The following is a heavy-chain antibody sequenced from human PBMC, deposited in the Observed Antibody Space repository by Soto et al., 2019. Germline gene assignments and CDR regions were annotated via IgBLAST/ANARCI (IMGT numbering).Heavy chain of an antibody. D-gene: IGHD2-15*01. CDR1: GGTFSSYA. V-gene: IGHV1-69*13. Sequence: SVKVSCKASGGTFSSYAISWVRQAPGQGLEWMGGIIPIFGTANYAQKFQGRVTITADESTSTAYMELSSLRSEDTAVYYCARDIVVVVAAHPYYYGMDVWGQGTTVTVSS. CDR2: IIPIFGTA. CDR3: ARDIVVVVAAHPYYYGMDV. J-gene: IGHJ6*02.